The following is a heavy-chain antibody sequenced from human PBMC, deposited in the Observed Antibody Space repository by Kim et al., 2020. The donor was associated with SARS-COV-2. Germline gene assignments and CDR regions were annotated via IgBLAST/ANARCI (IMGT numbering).Heavy chain of an antibody. J-gene: IGHJ4*02. CDR1: GGTFSSYA. D-gene: IGHD6-19*01. CDR2: IIPIFGTA. V-gene: IGHV1-69*13. Sequence: SVKVSCKASGGTFSSYAISWVRQAPGQGLEWMGGIIPIFGTANYAQKFQGRVTITADESTSTAYMELSSLRSEDTAVYYCARESSGWYYFDYWGQGTLVTVSS. CDR3: ARESSGWYYFDY.